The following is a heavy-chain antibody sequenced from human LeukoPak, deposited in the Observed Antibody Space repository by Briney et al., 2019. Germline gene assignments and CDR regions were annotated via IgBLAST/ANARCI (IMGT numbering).Heavy chain of an antibody. Sequence: NSSETLSLTCTVSGYSISSGYYWGWIRQSPGKGLEWIGSIYHSGRTYYNPSLKSRLTISLDTSKNQFSLKLSSVTAADTAVYYCTGKYYYDSSGYYYADYWGQGTLVTVSS. V-gene: IGHV4-38-2*02. D-gene: IGHD3-22*01. CDR3: TGKYYYDSSGYYYADY. J-gene: IGHJ4*02. CDR1: GYSISSGYY. CDR2: IYHSGRT.